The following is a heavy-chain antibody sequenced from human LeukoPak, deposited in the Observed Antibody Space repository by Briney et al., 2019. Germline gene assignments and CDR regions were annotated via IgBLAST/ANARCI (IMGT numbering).Heavy chain of an antibody. CDR3: ARDVLNSYYYDSSGYPYYYYYYMDV. V-gene: IGHV4-4*07. CDR2: IYSSGST. D-gene: IGHD3-22*01. Sequence: PSETLSLTCTVSGGSISSYYWSWIRQPAGKGLEWIGRIYSSGSTNYNPSLKSRVTMSVDTSKNQFSLKLSSVTAADTAVYYCARDVLNSYYYDSSGYPYYYYYYMDVWGKGTTVTVSS. J-gene: IGHJ6*03. CDR1: GGSISSYY.